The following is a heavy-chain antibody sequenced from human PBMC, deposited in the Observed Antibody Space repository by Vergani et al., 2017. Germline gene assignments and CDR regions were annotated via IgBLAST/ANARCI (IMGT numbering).Heavy chain of an antibody. J-gene: IGHJ4*02. D-gene: IGHD6-13*01. V-gene: IGHV7-4-1*01. CDR1: GYTFTGYY. CDR3: ARVGSSWYFDY. CDR2: INTNTGNP. Sequence: QVQLVQSGAEVKKPGASVKVSCKASGYTFTGYYMHWVRQAPGQGLEWMGWINTNTGNPTYAQGFTGRFVFSLDTSVSTAYLQICSLKAEDTAVYYCARVGSSWYFDYWGQGTLVTVSS.